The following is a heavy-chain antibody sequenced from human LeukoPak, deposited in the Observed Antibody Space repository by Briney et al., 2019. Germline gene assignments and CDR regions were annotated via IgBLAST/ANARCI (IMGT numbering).Heavy chain of an antibody. CDR2: IFGSGGSP. CDR3: GKTTAGYSSGQKPAWPVDY. CDR1: GFTFGSFA. J-gene: IGHJ4*02. D-gene: IGHD5-18*01. Sequence: GGSLRLSCEASGFTFGSFAMYWFRQAPGKGLDWIAGIFGSGGSPHYADSVKGRFTISRDNSKNTVYLQINSLRAEDTAVYYCGKTTAGYSSGQKPAWPVDYWGQGTLVTVSS. V-gene: IGHV3-23*01.